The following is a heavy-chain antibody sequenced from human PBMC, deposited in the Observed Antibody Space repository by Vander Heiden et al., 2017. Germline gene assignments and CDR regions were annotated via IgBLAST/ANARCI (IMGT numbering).Heavy chain of an antibody. J-gene: IGHJ2*01. CDR1: GFTFHDYT. Sequence: EVQLVESGGVVVQPGGSLTLSWAASGFTFHDYTMHWVRQTPGEGLEWVSLITCDGGTTYYADSVKGRFTISRDNSKNSLYLQMNSLRTEDTAFYYCAKDMVSPGTDWYFDLWGRGTLVTVSS. CDR3: AKDMVSPGTDWYFDL. V-gene: IGHV3-43*01. CDR2: ITCDGGTT. D-gene: IGHD6-13*01.